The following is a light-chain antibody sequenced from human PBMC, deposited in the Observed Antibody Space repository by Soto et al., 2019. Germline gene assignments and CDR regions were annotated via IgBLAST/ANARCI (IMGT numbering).Light chain of an antibody. Sequence: DIQLTQSPSSLSASVGDRVTITCRASQAISTYLVWYQPKPGTVPKLLIFAASTLQSGVPSRFSGSGSGTDFTLTISSLQPEDVATYYCQNYNGAPWTFGQGTKVEIK. J-gene: IGKJ1*01. V-gene: IGKV1-27*01. CDR3: QNYNGAPWT. CDR1: QAISTY. CDR2: AAS.